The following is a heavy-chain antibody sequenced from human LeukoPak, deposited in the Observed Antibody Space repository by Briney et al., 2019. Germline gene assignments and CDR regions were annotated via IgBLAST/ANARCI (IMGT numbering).Heavy chain of an antibody. D-gene: IGHD1-26*01. CDR1: GGSNGKYY. CDR3: ARHAHWEGLQQIFYFDY. V-gene: IGHV4-59*08. CDR2: IYYSGTT. J-gene: IGHJ4*02. Sequence: PSETLSLTCTVSGGSNGKYYWSWIRQPPGKGLEWIGYIYYSGTTNYNPSLKSRVAISLDTSKTQISLKLSSVTAADTAVYYCARHAHWEGLQQIFYFDYWGQGILVTVSS.